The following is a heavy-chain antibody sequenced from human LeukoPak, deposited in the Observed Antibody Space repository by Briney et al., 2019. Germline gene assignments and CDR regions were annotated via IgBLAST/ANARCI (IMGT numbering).Heavy chain of an antibody. J-gene: IGHJ4*02. Sequence: ASVKVSCKASGYTFTSYDINWVRQATGQGLEWLGWMNPNSGNTGYAQKFQGRVTMTEDTSTDTAYMELSSLRSEDTAVYYCATDRGSGSYYSKWGQGTLVTVSS. V-gene: IGHV1-8*02. CDR2: MNPNSGNT. CDR3: ATDRGSGSYYSK. D-gene: IGHD3-10*01. CDR1: GYTFTSYD.